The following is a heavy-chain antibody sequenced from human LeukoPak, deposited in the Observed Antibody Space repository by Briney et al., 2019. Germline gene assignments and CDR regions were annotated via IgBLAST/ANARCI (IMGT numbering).Heavy chain of an antibody. CDR3: ARPRRDYYYYYYMDV. Sequence: KASETLSLXCAVSGYSISSGYYWGWIRPPPGKGLEWIGSIYHSWSTYYNQSLQRRVTISVDTSKNQFSLKLSSVTAADTAVYYCARPRRDYYYYYYMDVWGKGTTVTVSS. CDR1: GYSISSGYY. CDR2: IYHSWST. J-gene: IGHJ6*03. V-gene: IGHV4-38-2*01.